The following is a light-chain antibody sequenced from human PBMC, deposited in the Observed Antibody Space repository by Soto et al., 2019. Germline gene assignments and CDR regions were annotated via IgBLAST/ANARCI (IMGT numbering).Light chain of an antibody. CDR1: QYINTR. V-gene: IGKV3-11*02. J-gene: IGKJ1*01. CDR2: QGA. CDR3: HQRHGWPRT. Sequence: EVVLTQSPATLSSFPGDRVTLSCRASQYINTRLVWYQHRPGQAPRLLIYQGALRAAGSLAKSSASGCGGAFFLPISDVQAEDVVPDYCHQRHGWPRTFGQGTKVDIK.